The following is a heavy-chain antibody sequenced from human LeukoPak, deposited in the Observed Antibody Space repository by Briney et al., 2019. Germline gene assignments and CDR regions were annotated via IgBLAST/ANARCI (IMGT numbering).Heavy chain of an antibody. Sequence: GASMKISCNGSGYSFATYWIAWLRQMPGKGLGWMGDIYPRHSESKYSLSFQGQVTISADPSLGTAYLQWSSLQSSDSAIYFCSLRHSYCTSSSWYLYLDTWGQGTLVTVSS. J-gene: IGHJ4*02. CDR2: IYPRHSES. CDR1: GYSFATYW. V-gene: IGHV5-51*01. CDR3: SLRHSYCTSSSWYLYLDT. D-gene: IGHD2-2*01.